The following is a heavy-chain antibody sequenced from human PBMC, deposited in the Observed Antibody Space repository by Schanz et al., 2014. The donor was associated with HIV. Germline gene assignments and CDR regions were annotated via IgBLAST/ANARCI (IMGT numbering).Heavy chain of an antibody. D-gene: IGHD3-10*01. Sequence: HVQLVESGGGVVQPGRSLRLSCAASGFTFSNYGMNWVRQAPGKGLEWVAVISYDGSNKYYGDSSKGRFTISRDNSKNTLYLQMNRLRAEDTAVYYCARENPLYYYLHGGPFDIWGQGTMVTVSS. V-gene: IGHV3-30*03. J-gene: IGHJ3*02. CDR3: ARENPLYYYLHGGPFDI. CDR2: ISYDGSNK. CDR1: GFTFSNYG.